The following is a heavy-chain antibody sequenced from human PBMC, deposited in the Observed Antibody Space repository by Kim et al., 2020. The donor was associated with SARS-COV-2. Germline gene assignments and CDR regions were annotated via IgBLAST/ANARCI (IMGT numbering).Heavy chain of an antibody. V-gene: IGHV3-30*01. J-gene: IGHJ4*02. D-gene: IGHD3-22*01. CDR3: ARDRNHHYYHSNTGGFDY. Sequence: KGRLTISRDNSKITLDLQMNSLRAEDTAVYYCARDRNHHYYHSNTGGFDYWGQGTLVTVSS.